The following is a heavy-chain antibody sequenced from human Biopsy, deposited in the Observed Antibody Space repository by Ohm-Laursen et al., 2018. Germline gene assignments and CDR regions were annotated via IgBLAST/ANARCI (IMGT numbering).Heavy chain of an antibody. CDR1: GESFNGYY. CDR2: TNHSGRT. V-gene: IGHV4-34*01. CDR3: ARAVDYYDPYYYYGLDV. Sequence: SETLSLTCAVYGESFNGYYWSWIRQTPGKGLEWIGETNHSGRTNYNPSLKSRVTISVDTSKNQFSLKVRSVTAADTAVYYCARAVDYYDPYYYYGLDVWGQGTTVTVSS. D-gene: IGHD3-16*01. J-gene: IGHJ6*02.